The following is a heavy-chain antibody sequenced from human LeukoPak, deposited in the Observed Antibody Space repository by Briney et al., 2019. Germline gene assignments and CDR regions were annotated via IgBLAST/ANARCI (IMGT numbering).Heavy chain of an antibody. J-gene: IGHJ6*03. CDR3: ARRSIAAAGRNSYYYYMNV. Sequence: PSETLSLTCAVYGGSFSGYYWSWIRQPPGKGLEWIGEINHSGSTNYNPSLKSRVTISVDTCKNQFSLKLSYVNAADTAVCYVARRSIAAAGRNSYYYYMNVCRKGTTVTISS. D-gene: IGHD6-13*01. CDR1: GGSFSGYY. V-gene: IGHV4-34*01. CDR2: INHSGST.